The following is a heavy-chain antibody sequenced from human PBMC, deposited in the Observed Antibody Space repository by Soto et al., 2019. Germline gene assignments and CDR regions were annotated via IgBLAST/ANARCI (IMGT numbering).Heavy chain of an antibody. CDR1: GFTFSSYD. Sequence: GGSLRLSCAASGFTFSSYDMHWVRQAAGKGLEWVSGIRTAGDTYYPGSVKGRFTISRENAKNSLYLQMNSLRAEDTAVYYCARDLRSSIWPNPGYYYYGMDVRGQGTTVTVSS. CDR3: ARDLRSSIWPNPGYYYYGMDV. D-gene: IGHD6-13*01. V-gene: IGHV3-13*01. CDR2: IRTAGDT. J-gene: IGHJ6*02.